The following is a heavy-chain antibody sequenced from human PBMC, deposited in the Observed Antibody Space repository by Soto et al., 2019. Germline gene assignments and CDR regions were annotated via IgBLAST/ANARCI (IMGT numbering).Heavy chain of an antibody. CDR2: ITSNGDYT. CDR1: GFTFSTYA. D-gene: IGHD6-19*01. V-gene: IGHV3-64*01. Sequence: EVQLVESGGGLVQPGGSLRLSCAASGFTFSTYAMHWVRQAPGKGLEYVSAITSNGDYTYYINSVKGRFTISRDNSKNTLSLQMGSLRPEDTAVYYCARAGISGWYMDWGQGTLVTVSS. J-gene: IGHJ4*02. CDR3: ARAGISGWYMD.